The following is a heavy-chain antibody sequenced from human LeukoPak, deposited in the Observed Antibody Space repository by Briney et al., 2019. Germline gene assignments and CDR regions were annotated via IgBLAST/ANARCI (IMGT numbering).Heavy chain of an antibody. CDR1: GFTFSSYA. D-gene: IGHD3-3*01. CDR3: AKDRRIDDFWSGRTDNWFDP. CDR2: ISGSGGST. J-gene: IGHJ5*02. V-gene: IGHV3-23*01. Sequence: GGSLRPSCAASGFTFSSYAMSWVRQAPGKGLEWVSAISGSGGSTYYADSVKGRFTISRDNSKNTLYLQMNSLRAEDTAVYYCAKDRRIDDFWSGRTDNWFDPWGQGTLVTVSS.